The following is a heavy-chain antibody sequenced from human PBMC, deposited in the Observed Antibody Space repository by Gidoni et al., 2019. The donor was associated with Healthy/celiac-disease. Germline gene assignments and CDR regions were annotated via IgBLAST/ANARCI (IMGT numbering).Heavy chain of an antibody. Sequence: QVQLVESGGGVVQPGRSLRLSCAASGFTFSSYAMHWVRQAPGKGLEWVAVISYDGSNKYYADSVKGRFTISRDNSKNTLYLQMNSLRAEDTAVYYCARDPDIALPDYWGQGTLVTVSS. V-gene: IGHV3-30*01. CDR3: ARDPDIALPDY. J-gene: IGHJ4*02. CDR2: ISYDGSNK. CDR1: GFTFSSYA. D-gene: IGHD5-12*01.